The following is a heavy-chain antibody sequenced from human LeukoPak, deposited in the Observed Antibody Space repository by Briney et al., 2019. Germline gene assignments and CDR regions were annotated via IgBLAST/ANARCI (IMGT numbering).Heavy chain of an antibody. CDR1: GFTFSSYA. D-gene: IGHD1-26*01. CDR2: ISGSGGST. Sequence: GGSLRLSCAASGFTFSSYAMSWVRQAPGKGLEWVSAISGSGGSTYYADSVKGRFTISRDNSKNTLYLQMNSLGAEDTAVYYCAKDIEWELLYYFDYWGQGTLVTVSS. J-gene: IGHJ4*02. CDR3: AKDIEWELLYYFDY. V-gene: IGHV3-23*01.